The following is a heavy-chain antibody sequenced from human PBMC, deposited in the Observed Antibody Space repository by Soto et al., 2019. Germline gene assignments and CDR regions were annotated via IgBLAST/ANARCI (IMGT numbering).Heavy chain of an antibody. CDR3: TTDLGCSYYYYYYGMDV. Sequence: GGSLRLSCAASGFTFSNAWMSWVRQAPGKGLEWVGRIKSKTDGGTTDYAAPVKGRFTISRDDSKNTLYLQMNSLKTEDTAVYYCTTDLGCSYYYYYYGMDVWGQGTTVTVSS. V-gene: IGHV3-15*01. CDR1: GFTFSNAW. J-gene: IGHJ6*02. D-gene: IGHD2-15*01. CDR2: IKSKTDGGTT.